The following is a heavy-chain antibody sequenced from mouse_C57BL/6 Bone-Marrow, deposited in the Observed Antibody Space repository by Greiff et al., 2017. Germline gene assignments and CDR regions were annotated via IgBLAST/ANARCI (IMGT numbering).Heavy chain of an antibody. V-gene: IGHV1-50*01. D-gene: IGHD2-2*01. Sequence: QVQLQQPGAELVKPGASVKLSCKASGYTFTSYWMQWVKQRPGQGLAWIGEIDPSDSYTNYNQKFKGKATLTVDTSSSTAYMRLSSLTSEDSAVYYCAGFYGYFYYFDYWGQGTTLTVSS. CDR2: IDPSDSYT. CDR3: AGFYGYFYYFDY. CDR1: GYTFTSYW. J-gene: IGHJ2*01.